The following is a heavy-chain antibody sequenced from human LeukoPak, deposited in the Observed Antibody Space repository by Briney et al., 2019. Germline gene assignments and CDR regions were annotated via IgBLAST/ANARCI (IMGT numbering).Heavy chain of an antibody. CDR3: ARVLSSGWNYFDY. CDR2: INPNSGGT. V-gene: IGHV1-2*04. D-gene: IGHD6-19*01. CDR1: GYTFTGYY. Sequence: ASVKVSCKASGYTFTGYYMHWVRQAPGQGLEWMGWINPNSGGTNYAQKFQGWVTMTRDTSISTAYMELSSLRSEDTAVYYCARVLSSGWNYFDYWGQGTLVTVSS. J-gene: IGHJ4*02.